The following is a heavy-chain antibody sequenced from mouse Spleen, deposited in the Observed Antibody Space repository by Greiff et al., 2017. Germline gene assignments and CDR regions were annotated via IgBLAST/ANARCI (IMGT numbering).Heavy chain of an antibody. V-gene: IGHV1-81*01. CDR3: ARSGGQGAMDY. J-gene: IGHJ4*01. CDR1: GYTFTSYG. CDR2: IYPRSGNT. D-gene: IGHD1-1*02. Sequence: QVQLKESGAELARPGASVKLSCKASGYTFTSYGISWVKQRTGQGLEWIGEIYPRSGNTYYNEKFKGKATLTADKSSSTAYMELRSLTSEDSAVYFCARSGGQGAMDYWGQGTSVNVSS.